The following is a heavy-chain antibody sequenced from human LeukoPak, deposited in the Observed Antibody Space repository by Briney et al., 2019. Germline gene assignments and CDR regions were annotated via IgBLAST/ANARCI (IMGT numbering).Heavy chain of an antibody. CDR3: TRPQHGYNSFDY. J-gene: IGHJ4*02. CDR2: INSDGGSR. V-gene: IGHV3-74*01. CDR1: GFTFSSNW. Sequence: PGGSLRLSCAASGFTFSSNWMHWVRQAPGKGLVWVSRINSDGGSRSYVESVKGRFTISRDNAKNTLYLQMDSLRAEDTAVYYCTRPQHGYNSFDYWGQGTLVTVSS. D-gene: IGHD5-24*01.